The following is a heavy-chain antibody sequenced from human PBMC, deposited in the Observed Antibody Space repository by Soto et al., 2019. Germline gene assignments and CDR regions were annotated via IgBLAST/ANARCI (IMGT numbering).Heavy chain of an antibody. V-gene: IGHV1-69*01. CDR2: IIPIFGTA. CDR1: GGTFSSYA. CDR3: GGEERPWGGGAFDI. Sequence: QVQLVQSGAEVKKPGSSVKVSCKASGGTFSSYAISWVRQAPGQGLEWMGGIIPIFGTANYAQKFQGRVTITADESTRPAYMELSSLGSGDRAVYYWGGEERPWGGGAFDIWGQGTMVTVSS. D-gene: IGHD3-16*01. J-gene: IGHJ3*02.